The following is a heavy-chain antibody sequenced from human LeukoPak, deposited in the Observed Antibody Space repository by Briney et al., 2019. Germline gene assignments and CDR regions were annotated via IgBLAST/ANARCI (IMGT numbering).Heavy chain of an antibody. CDR1: GYTFTSYY. CDR3: ARDLLVGYCSSTSCFNFDY. D-gene: IGHD2-2*01. V-gene: IGHV1-46*01. Sequence: GASVKVSCKASGYTFTSYYMHWVRQAPGQGLEWMGIINPSGGSTGYAQKFQGRVTMTRDTSTSTVYMELSSLRSEDTAVYYCARDLLVGYCSSTSCFNFDYWGQGTLVTVSS. CDR2: INPSGGST. J-gene: IGHJ4*02.